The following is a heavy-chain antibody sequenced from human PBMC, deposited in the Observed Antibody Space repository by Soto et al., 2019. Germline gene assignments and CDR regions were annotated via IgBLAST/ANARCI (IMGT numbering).Heavy chain of an antibody. CDR1: GDSVSSNSAA. CDR3: AREAVAGMGYYYGMDV. D-gene: IGHD6-19*01. CDR2: TYYRSKWYN. J-gene: IGHJ6*02. Sequence: SQTLSLTGAISGDSVSSNSAAWNWIRQSPSRGLEWLGRTYYRSKWYNDYAVSVKSRITINPDTSKNQFSLQLNSVTPEDTAVYYCAREAVAGMGYYYGMDVWGQGTTVTVSS. V-gene: IGHV6-1*01.